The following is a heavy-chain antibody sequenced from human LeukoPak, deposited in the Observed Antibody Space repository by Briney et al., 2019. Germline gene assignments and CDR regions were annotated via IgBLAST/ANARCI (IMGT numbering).Heavy chain of an antibody. D-gene: IGHD1-26*01. CDR2: ISSSSSYI. Sequence: GGSLRLSCVASGFTFSIYSMNWVRQAPGKGLEWVSSISSSSSYIYYADSVKGRFTISRDNAKNSLYLQMDSLRADDTAVYYCARGSGSYDYWGQGTLVTVSS. CDR3: ARGSGSYDY. CDR1: GFTFSIYS. V-gene: IGHV3-21*01. J-gene: IGHJ4*02.